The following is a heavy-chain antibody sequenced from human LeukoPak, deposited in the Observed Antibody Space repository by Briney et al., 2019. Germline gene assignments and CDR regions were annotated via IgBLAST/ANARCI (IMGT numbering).Heavy chain of an antibody. CDR2: INLNSGNT. J-gene: IGHJ4*02. CDR3: ARVDGSPDY. Sequence: ASVKVSCKASGYTFTSYDINWVRQATGQGLEWMGWINLNSGNTGYAQKFQGRVTITRDTSIRTAYMEVSSLRSEDTAVYYCARVDGSPDYWGQGTLLTVSS. V-gene: IGHV1-8*03. D-gene: IGHD2-15*01. CDR1: GYTFTSYD.